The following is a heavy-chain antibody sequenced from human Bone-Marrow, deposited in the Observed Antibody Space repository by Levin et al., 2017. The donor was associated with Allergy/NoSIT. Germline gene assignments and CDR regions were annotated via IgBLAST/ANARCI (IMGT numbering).Heavy chain of an antibody. V-gene: IGHV4-39*01. J-gene: IGHJ4*02. D-gene: IGHD3-22*01. CDR2: LFSGGKT. CDR3: ARPYSLGSSGYYMDY. CDR1: GGSIINRGHY. Sequence: TSETLSLTCTVSGGSIINRGHYWGWIRQPPGKGLEWIGSLFSGGKTYYNPSLRSRVTISVDTSKNQFSLRLGSVTAADTGVYYCARPYSLGSSGYYMDYWGQGALVTVSS.